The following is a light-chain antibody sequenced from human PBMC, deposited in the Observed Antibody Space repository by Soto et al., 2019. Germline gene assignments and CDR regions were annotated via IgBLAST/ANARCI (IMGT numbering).Light chain of an antibody. J-gene: IGLJ3*02. CDR1: SSDIGGYNY. CDR3: CSYTNSSPLGVL. V-gene: IGLV2-14*01. CDR2: EVS. Sequence: QSALTQPASVSGSPGQSITISCTGTSSDIGGYNYVSWYQQHPGKAPKLMIYEVSNRPSGVSNRFSGSKSGNTASLTISGLQAEDEADYYCCSYTNSSPLGVLFGGGTKLTVL.